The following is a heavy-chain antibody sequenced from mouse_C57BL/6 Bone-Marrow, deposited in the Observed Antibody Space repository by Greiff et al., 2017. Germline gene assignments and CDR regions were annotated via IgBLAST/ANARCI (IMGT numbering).Heavy chain of an antibody. J-gene: IGHJ1*03. Sequence: QVQLQQPGAELVKPGASVKLSCKASGYTFTSYWMHWVKQRPGQGLEWIGMIHPNSGSTNYNEKFKSKATLTVDKSSSTAYMPLSRLSSEVSAVYYCARVDYYSSSWYFAVWGTGTTVTVSS. CDR2: IHPNSGST. V-gene: IGHV1-64*01. D-gene: IGHD1-1*01. CDR1: GYTFTSYW. CDR3: ARVDYYSSSWYFAV.